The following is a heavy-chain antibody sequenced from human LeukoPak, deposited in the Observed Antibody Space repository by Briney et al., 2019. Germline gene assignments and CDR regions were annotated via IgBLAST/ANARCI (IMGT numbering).Heavy chain of an antibody. J-gene: IGHJ4*02. V-gene: IGHV1-69*05. CDR2: IIPIFGTA. CDR1: GGTFSSYA. CDR3: ARASYYYDSSGYYY. Sequence: SVKVSCKASGGTFSSYAISWVRRAPGQGLEWMGRIIPIFGTANYAQKFQGRVTITTDESTSTAYMELSSLRSEDTAVYYCARASYYYDSSGYYYWGQGTLVTVSS. D-gene: IGHD3-22*01.